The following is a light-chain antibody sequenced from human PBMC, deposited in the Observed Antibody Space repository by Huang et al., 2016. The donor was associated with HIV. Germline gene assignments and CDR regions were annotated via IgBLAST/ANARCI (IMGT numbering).Light chain of an antibody. CDR2: GAS. V-gene: IGKV3-20*01. CDR1: QSVSSSF. J-gene: IGKJ5*01. CDR3: QHYGGSPLIT. Sequence: EIVLTQSPGTLSLSPGERATISCRASQSVSSSFLVWYQQKVGQAPRLLIYGASSRATGIPDRFIGSGSGADFTLTISRLEPEDFAVYYCQHYGGSPLITFGQGTRLDIK.